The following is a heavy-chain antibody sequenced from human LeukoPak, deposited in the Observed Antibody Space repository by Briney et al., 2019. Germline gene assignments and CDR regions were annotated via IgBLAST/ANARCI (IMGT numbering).Heavy chain of an antibody. J-gene: IGHJ4*02. CDR3: ARTSSVGATYYFDY. CDR2: IYYSGST. Sequence: SETLSLTCTVSGGSISTGSYYWSWIRQPPGKGLEWIGYIYYSGSTNYNPSLKSRVTISVDTSKNQFSLKLSSVTAGDTAVYYCARTSSVGATYYFDYWGQGTLVTVSS. CDR1: GGSISTGSYY. D-gene: IGHD1-26*01. V-gene: IGHV4-61*01.